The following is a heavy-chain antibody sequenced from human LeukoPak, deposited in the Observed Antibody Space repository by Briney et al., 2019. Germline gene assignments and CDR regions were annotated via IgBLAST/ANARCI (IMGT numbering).Heavy chain of an antibody. CDR1: GFTFSSYA. CDR3: AKGGYDYVWGSYPLVPSDY. J-gene: IGHJ4*02. D-gene: IGHD3-16*02. CDR2: ISGSGGST. V-gene: IGHV3-23*01. Sequence: GGSLRLSCAASGFTFSSYAMSWVRQAPGKGQEWVSAISGSGGSTYYADSVKGRFTISRDNSKNTLYLQMNSLRAEDTAVYYCAKGGYDYVWGSYPLVPSDYWGQGTLVTVSS.